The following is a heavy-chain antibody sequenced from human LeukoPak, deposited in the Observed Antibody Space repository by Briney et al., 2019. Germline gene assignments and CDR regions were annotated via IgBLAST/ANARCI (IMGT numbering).Heavy chain of an antibody. CDR3: AREIPHMDV. CDR1: GFTFSSYT. D-gene: IGHD2-2*02. J-gene: IGHJ6*03. V-gene: IGHV3-21*01. CDR2: ISSSSSSI. Sequence: PGGSLRLSCAASGFTFSSYTMNWVRQAPGKGLEWVSSISSSSSSIYYADSVKGRFTISRDNAKNSLYLQMNSLRAEDTAVYYCAREIPHMDVWGKGTTVTVSS.